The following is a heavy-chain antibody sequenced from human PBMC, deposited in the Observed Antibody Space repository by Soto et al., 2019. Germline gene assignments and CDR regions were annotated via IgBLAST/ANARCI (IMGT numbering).Heavy chain of an antibody. CDR1: GFTFSNYA. Sequence: GGSLRLSCAASGFTFSNYAMQWVRQAPGKGLEWMAAISHDGNTQYYADSLRGRFTISRDNSKNTLYVQINSLRYEDTAVYYCARGDREDIAVVIGVRPGEYGVDVWGQGTTVTVSS. V-gene: IGHV3-30-3*01. CDR3: ARGDREDIAVVIGVRPGEYGVDV. D-gene: IGHD2-15*01. J-gene: IGHJ6*02. CDR2: ISHDGNTQ.